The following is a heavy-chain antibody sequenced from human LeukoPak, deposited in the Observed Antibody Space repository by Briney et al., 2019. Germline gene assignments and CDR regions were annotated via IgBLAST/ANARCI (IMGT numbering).Heavy chain of an antibody. CDR3: AKDIMTTVTTSADY. D-gene: IGHD4-17*01. CDR1: GFTFSSYA. Sequence: PGGSLRLSCAASGFTFSSYAMSCVRQAPGKGLEWVSAISGSGGSTYYADSVTGRFTISRDNSKNTLYLQMNSLRAEDTAVYYCAKDIMTTVTTSADYWGQGTLVTVSS. J-gene: IGHJ4*02. V-gene: IGHV3-23*01. CDR2: ISGSGGST.